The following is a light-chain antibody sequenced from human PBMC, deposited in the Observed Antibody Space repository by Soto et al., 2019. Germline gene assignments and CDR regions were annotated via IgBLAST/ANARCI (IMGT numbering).Light chain of an antibody. CDR3: MQALQTPWT. CDR2: LGS. CDR1: QSLLHSNGYNY. J-gene: IGKJ1*01. V-gene: IGKV2-28*01. Sequence: DGGRSKSPLSLPVTPGEPASISCRSSQSLLHSNGYNYLDWYLQKPGQCPQLLISLGSNRASGVPDRFSGSGSDTDFTLKISRVEAEDVGVYYCMQALQTPWTFGQVTKV.